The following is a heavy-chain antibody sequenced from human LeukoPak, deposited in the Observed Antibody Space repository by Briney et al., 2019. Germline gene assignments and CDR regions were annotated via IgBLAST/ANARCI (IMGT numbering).Heavy chain of an antibody. D-gene: IGHD2-2*01. CDR1: GGSISSSSYY. J-gene: IGHJ6*02. CDR3: ARHVNDIVVVVLGMDV. CDR2: IYYSGST. V-gene: IGHV4-39*01. Sequence: SETLSLTCTVSGGSISSSSYYWGWIRQPPGKGLEWIGGIYYSGSTYYNPSLKSRVTISVDTSKNQFSLKLSSVTAADTAVYYCARHVNDIVVVVLGMDVWGQGTTVTVSS.